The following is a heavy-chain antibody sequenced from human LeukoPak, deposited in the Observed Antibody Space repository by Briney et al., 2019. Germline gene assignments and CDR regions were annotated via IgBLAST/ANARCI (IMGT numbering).Heavy chain of an antibody. J-gene: IGHJ5*02. CDR1: GFTFSNYG. CDR2: MSFDGSNR. D-gene: IGHD6-19*01. Sequence: GGSLRLSCAASGFTFSNYGMHWVRQAPGKGLEWVALMSFDGSNRYYADSVKGRFTISRDTSKSTLYLQMDSLRAEDTAVYYCARDRSSGWYLTPGFDPWGQGTLVTVSS. CDR3: ARDRSSGWYLTPGFDP. V-gene: IGHV3-30*03.